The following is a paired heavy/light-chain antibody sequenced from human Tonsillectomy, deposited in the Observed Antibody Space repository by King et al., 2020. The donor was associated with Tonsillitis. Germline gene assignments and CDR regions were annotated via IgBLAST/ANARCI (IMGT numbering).Heavy chain of an antibody. CDR2: ISYNRRSE. CDR3: ARDRDTYCSGGSCRGMDV. CDR1: GFSIFNYG. D-gene: IGHD2-15*01. Sequence: QMQLVESGGGVVQPGGSVRLSCTASGFSIFNYGMHWVRQAPGKGLEWVAVISYNRRSEYYGDSVKGRFTISRENSEGTVYLQMNSLRAEDTAVYYCARDRDTYCSGGSCRGMDVWGQGTTVTVS. J-gene: IGHJ6*02. V-gene: IGHV3-30*03.
Light chain of an antibody. J-gene: IGLJ1*01. V-gene: IGLV1-40*01. CDR2: GNN. CDR1: SSNIGAHYD. CDR3: QSYDSSLSAYV. Sequence: QSVLTQSPSVSGAPGQRVTISCAGSSSNIGAHYDVHWYQQLPGTAPKLLIYGNNNRPSGVPDRFAGSKSGSSASLAITGLQAEDEAGYYCQSYDSSLSAYVFGTGTKVTVL.